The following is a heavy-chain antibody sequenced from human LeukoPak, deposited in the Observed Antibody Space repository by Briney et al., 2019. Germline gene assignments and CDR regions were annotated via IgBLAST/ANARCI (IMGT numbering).Heavy chain of an antibody. CDR1: GFTVSSNY. V-gene: IGHV3-53*01. J-gene: IGHJ3*02. Sequence: GGSLRLSCAASGFTVSSNYMSWVRQAPGKGLEWVSVIYSGGSTYYADSVKGRFTISRDNSKNTLYLQMNSLRAEDTAVYYCARARPGYSFAFDIWGQGTMVTVSS. CDR3: ARARPGYSFAFDI. D-gene: IGHD3-22*01. CDR2: IYSGGST.